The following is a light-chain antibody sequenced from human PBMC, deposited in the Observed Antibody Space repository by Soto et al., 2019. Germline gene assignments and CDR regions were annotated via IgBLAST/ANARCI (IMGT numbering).Light chain of an antibody. CDR1: QNTSNY. CDR2: DVS. Sequence: IVLTQSPATLSLSPGKRATLSCLANQNTSNYLIWYQQKPGQAPRLLIYDVSNRATGIPARFSGSGSGTDFTLTISSLEPEDFAVYYCQQRSNWPRTFGQGTKVDIK. J-gene: IGKJ1*01. CDR3: QQRSNWPRT. V-gene: IGKV3-11*01.